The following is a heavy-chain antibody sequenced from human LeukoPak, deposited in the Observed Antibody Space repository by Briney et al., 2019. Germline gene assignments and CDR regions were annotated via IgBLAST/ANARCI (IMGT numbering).Heavy chain of an antibody. CDR1: GYSISSGYY. V-gene: IGHV4-38-2*01. Sequence: SETLSLTCAVSGYSISSGYYWGWIRQPPGKGLEWIGSIYHSGSTYYNPSLKSRVTISVDTSNNQFSLKVRSVTAADTAVYYCARGRSGYGGNSGIASCDYWGQGTLVAVSS. CDR2: IYHSGST. J-gene: IGHJ4*02. D-gene: IGHD4-23*01. CDR3: ARGRSGYGGNSGIASCDY.